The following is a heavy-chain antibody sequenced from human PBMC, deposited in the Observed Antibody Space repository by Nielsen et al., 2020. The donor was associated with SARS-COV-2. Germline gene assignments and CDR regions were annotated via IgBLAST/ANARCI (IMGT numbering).Heavy chain of an antibody. V-gene: IGHV1-46*01. CDR2: INPSDGDT. D-gene: IGHD2-15*01. J-gene: IGHJ5*02. Sequence: ASVNVSCKASGYIFTSNYIHWVRQAPAQGLEWMGIINPSDGDTTYAQRFQGRVTMTRDTSTSTVYMELSSLRSDDTAVYYCAGGWPARLDPWGQGTPVTVSS. CDR3: AGGWPARLDP. CDR1: GYIFTSNY.